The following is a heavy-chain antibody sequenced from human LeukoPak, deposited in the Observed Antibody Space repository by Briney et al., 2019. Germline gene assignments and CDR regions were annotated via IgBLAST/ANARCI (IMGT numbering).Heavy chain of an antibody. CDR3: ARERITVTSQGMDV. D-gene: IGHD4-11*01. Sequence: SETLSLICTVSGGSISSSSYYWGWIREPPGKGLEWIGNIYYSGSTYYNPSLKSRVTISVDTSKNQFSLKLSSVTAADTAVYYCARERITVTSQGMDVWGQGTTVTVSS. V-gene: IGHV4-39*02. J-gene: IGHJ6*02. CDR2: IYYSGST. CDR1: GGSISSSSYY.